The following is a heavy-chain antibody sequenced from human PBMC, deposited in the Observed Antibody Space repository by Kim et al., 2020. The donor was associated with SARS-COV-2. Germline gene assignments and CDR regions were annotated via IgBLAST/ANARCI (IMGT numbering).Heavy chain of an antibody. V-gene: IGHV4-39*07. Sequence: SETLSLTCTVSGGSISSSSYYWGWIRQPPGKGLEWIGSIYYSGSTYYNPSLKSRVTISVDTSKNQFSLKLSSVTAADTAVYYCARDGPGDGEDWFDPWGQGTLVTVSS. CDR1: GGSISSSSYY. CDR3: ARDGPGDGEDWFDP. J-gene: IGHJ5*02. CDR2: IYYSGST. D-gene: IGHD3-10*01.